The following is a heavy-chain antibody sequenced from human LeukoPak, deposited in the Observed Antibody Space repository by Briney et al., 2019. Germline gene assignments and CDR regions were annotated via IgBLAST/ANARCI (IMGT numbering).Heavy chain of an antibody. J-gene: IGHJ4*02. CDR3: AKDPSDYGDYYPDY. Sequence: GGSLRLSCAASGFTFSSYGMHWVRQAPGKGLEWVAVISYDGSNKYYADSVKGRFTISRDNSKNTLYLQMNSLRAEDTAVYYCAKDPSDYGDYYPDYWGQGTLVTVSS. V-gene: IGHV3-30*18. CDR2: ISYDGSNK. CDR1: GFTFSSYG. D-gene: IGHD4-17*01.